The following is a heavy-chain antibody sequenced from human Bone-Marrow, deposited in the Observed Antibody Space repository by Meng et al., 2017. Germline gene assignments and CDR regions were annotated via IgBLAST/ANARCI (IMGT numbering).Heavy chain of an antibody. D-gene: IGHD6-19*01. V-gene: IGHV3-48*03. CDR3: ARAHSSGWYLSRYYFDY. CDR2: NSSSGSTI. J-gene: IGHJ4*02. CDR1: GFTFSSYE. Sequence: GESLKISCAASGFTFSSYEMNWVRQAPGKGLEWVSYNSSSGSTIYYADSVKGRFTISRDNAKNSLYLQMNSLRAEDTAVYYCARAHSSGWYLSRYYFDYWGQGTLVTVSS.